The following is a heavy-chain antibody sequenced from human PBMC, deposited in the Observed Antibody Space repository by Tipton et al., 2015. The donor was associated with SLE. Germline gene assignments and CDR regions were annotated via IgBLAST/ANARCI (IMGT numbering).Heavy chain of an antibody. CDR3: ARLQWFRRGGWFDP. CDR2: IYYSGST. J-gene: IGHJ5*02. CDR1: GGPISSSRYY. Sequence: TLSLTCTVSGGPISSSRYYWGWFRQPPGMGLEWIGSIYYSGSTYYNPSLKSRVTISVDTSKNQFSMKLSSVTAADTAVYYCARLQWFRRGGWFDPWGQGTLVTVSS. D-gene: IGHD3-10*01. V-gene: IGHV4-39*07.